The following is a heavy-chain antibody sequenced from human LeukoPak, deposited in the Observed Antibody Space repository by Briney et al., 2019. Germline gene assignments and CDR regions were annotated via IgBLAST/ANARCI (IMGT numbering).Heavy chain of an antibody. V-gene: IGHV3-9*01. J-gene: IGHJ5*02. CDR1: GFTFDDYA. CDR3: AKNYYAGAYYGWFAP. Sequence: SLRLSCAASGFTFDDYAMHWVRQAPGKGLEWVSGISWNSGSIGYADSVKGRFTISRDNAKNSLFLQMNSLRVEDTAVYYCAKNYYAGAYYGWFAPWGQGTLVTVAS. CDR2: ISWNSGSI. D-gene: IGHD1-26*01.